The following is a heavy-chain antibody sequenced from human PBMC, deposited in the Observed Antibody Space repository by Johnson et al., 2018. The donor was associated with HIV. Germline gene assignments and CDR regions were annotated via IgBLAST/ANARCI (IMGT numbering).Heavy chain of an antibody. Sequence: VQLVESGGGLVQPGGSLRLSCAASGFTFSSYWMSWVRQAPGKGLEWVANIKQDGSEKYYVDSVKGRFTISRDNAKNSLYLQMNSLRAEDTAVYYCARGPTYYYDSSGYWSVAFDIWGQGTMGTVSS. J-gene: IGHJ3*02. CDR2: IKQDGSEK. CDR1: GFTFSSYW. CDR3: ARGPTYYYDSSGYWSVAFDI. V-gene: IGHV3-7*05. D-gene: IGHD3-22*01.